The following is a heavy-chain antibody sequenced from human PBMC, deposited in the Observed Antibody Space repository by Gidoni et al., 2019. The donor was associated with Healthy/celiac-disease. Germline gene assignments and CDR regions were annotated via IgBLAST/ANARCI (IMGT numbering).Heavy chain of an antibody. CDR1: GFTFSSYA. CDR3: ATEI. J-gene: IGHJ4*02. V-gene: IGHV3-30-3*01. Sequence: QVQLVESGGGVVQPGRSLRLSCAASGFTFSSYAMHWVRQAPGKGLEWVAVISYDGSNKYYADSVKGRFTISRDNSKNTLYLQMNSLRAEDTAVYYCATEIWGQGTLVTVSS. CDR2: ISYDGSNK.